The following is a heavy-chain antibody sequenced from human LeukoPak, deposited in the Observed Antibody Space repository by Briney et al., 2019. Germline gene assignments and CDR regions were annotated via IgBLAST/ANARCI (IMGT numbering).Heavy chain of an antibody. D-gene: IGHD3-10*01. CDR3: VRGRGAGPGAHFDY. CDR2: ISSSSSYI. J-gene: IGHJ4*02. V-gene: IGHV3-21*04. CDR1: GFTFSSYS. Sequence: PGGSLRLSCAASGFTFSSYSMNWVRQAPGKGLEWVSSISSSSSYIYYADSVKGRFTMSRDNAKNSLYLQMNSLRAEDAAAYYCVRGRGAGPGAHFDYWGQGTLVTVSS.